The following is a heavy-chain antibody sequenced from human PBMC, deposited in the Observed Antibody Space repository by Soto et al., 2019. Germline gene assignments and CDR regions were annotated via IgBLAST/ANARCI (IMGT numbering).Heavy chain of an antibody. CDR3: AKGRYSGNYYGFFDY. CDR1: GFTFSNFV. J-gene: IGHJ4*02. Sequence: GGSLRLSCAGSGFTFSNFVMSLVRQAPGKGLEWVSGLSGGGGTTYYADSVKGRFTISRDNSKNTLYLQMNSLLAEDTAVFYCAKGRYSGNYYGFFDYWGQGTLVTVSS. D-gene: IGHD1-26*01. V-gene: IGHV3-23*01. CDR2: LSGGGGTT.